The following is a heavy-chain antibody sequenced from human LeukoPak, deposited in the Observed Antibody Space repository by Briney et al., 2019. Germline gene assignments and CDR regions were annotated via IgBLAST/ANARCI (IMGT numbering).Heavy chain of an antibody. CDR2: IYPGDSDT. Sequence: GESLKISCKGSGYSFTSYWIGWVRQMPGKGLEWMGIIYPGDSDTRYSPSFQGQVTISADKSISTAYLQWSSLKASDTAMYYCARLRAAAAADDNWFDPWGQGTLVTVSS. J-gene: IGHJ5*02. CDR3: ARLRAAAAADDNWFDP. D-gene: IGHD6-13*01. V-gene: IGHV5-51*01. CDR1: GYSFTSYW.